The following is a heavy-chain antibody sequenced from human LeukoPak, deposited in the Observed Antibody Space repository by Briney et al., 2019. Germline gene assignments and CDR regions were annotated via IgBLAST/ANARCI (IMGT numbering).Heavy chain of an antibody. CDR1: GFTVSTNH. V-gene: IGHV3-53*01. D-gene: IGHD5-12*01. CDR2: IYKGDST. CDR3: ARGRGYSGYDPIDY. J-gene: IGHJ4*02. Sequence: GGSLRLSCATSGFTVSTNHISWVRQAPGKGLEWVSVIYKGDSTYYADSVKGRFTISRDNSKNTLYLQMNSLRVEDTAVYYCARGRGYSGYDPIDYWGQGTLVTVSS.